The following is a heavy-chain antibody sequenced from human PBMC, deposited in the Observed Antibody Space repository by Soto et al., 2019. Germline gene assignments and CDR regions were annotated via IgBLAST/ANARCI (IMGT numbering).Heavy chain of an antibody. D-gene: IGHD3-3*01. Sequence: GASVKVSCKASGYTFTSYAMHWVRQAPGQRLEWMGWINAGNGNTKYSQKFQGRVTITSDTSASTSYMELSSLRSEDTAVYYCAREGFLEGYYYYYYGMDVWGQGTTVTVSS. J-gene: IGHJ6*02. V-gene: IGHV1-3*01. CDR1: GYTFTSYA. CDR3: AREGFLEGYYYYYYGMDV. CDR2: INAGNGNT.